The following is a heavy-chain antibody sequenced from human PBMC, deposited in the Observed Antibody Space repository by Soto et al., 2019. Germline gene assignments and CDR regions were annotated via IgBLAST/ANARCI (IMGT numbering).Heavy chain of an antibody. CDR3: ARAGVATIYPGNNWFDP. CDR1: GDSISSYY. J-gene: IGHJ5*02. Sequence: SETLSLTCTVSGDSISSYYWYWIRLPPGQGLEWVGYIYFGGTTSYNPSLRSRVTISLETSNSQFSLRLSSVTAADTAMYYCARAGVATIYPGNNWFDPWGQGTLVTVSS. D-gene: IGHD5-12*01. CDR2: IYFGGTT. V-gene: IGHV4-4*09.